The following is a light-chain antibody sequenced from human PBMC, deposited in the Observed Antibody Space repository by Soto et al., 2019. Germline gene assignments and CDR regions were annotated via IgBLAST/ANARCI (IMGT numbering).Light chain of an antibody. J-gene: IGKJ1*01. Sequence: DIQMTQSPSTLSGSVGDRVTITCRASQTISSWLAWYQQKPGKAPKLLIYKASTLKSGVPSRFSGSGSGTEFTLTISSLQPGDSATFYCQQYASYPWTFGRGTKVDI. CDR2: KAS. V-gene: IGKV1-5*03. CDR3: QQYASYPWT. CDR1: QTISSW.